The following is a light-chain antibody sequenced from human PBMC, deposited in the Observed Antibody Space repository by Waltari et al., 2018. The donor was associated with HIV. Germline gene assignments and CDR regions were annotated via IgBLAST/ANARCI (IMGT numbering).Light chain of an antibody. V-gene: IGLV3-10*01. J-gene: IGLJ3*02. CDR3: YSTDSSGNHRV. CDR2: VDT. Sequence: SYELPPPPPVSVSPGQTAPTPCPGDAFPKKYASWYQQKPGQAPVLVIYVDTKRPSGIPERFSGSSSGTMATLTISGAQVEDEADYYCYSTDSSGNHRVFGGGTKLTVL. CDR1: AFPKKY.